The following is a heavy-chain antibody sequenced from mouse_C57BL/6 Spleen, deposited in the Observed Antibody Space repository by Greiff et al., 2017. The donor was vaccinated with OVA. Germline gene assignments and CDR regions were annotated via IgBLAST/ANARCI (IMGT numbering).Heavy chain of an antibody. V-gene: IGHV5-16*01. D-gene: IGHD2-4*01. Sequence: EVQRVESEGGLVQPGSSMKLSCTASGFTFSDYYMAWVRQVPEKGLEWVANINYDGSSTYYLDSLKSRFIISRDNAKNILYLQMSSLKSEDTATYYCARVYYDYDVDYAMDYWGQGTSVTVSS. CDR1: GFTFSDYY. CDR2: INYDGSST. J-gene: IGHJ4*01. CDR3: ARVYYDYDVDYAMDY.